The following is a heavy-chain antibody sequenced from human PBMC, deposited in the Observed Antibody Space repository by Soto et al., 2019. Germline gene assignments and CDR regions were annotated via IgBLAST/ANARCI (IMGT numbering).Heavy chain of an antibody. CDR2: IYYSGNT. CDR1: GGSISSGDYY. J-gene: IGHJ3*02. V-gene: IGHV4-30-4*01. Sequence: QVQLQESGPGLVKPSQTLSLTCTVSGGSISSGDYYWSWIRQPPGEGLEWVGYIYYSGNTYYNPSLKSRITISVDTSTNHFFLKVNSVTAADTAVYYCARLLPSGGAFDIWGQGTMVTVSS. D-gene: IGHD3-16*01. CDR3: ARLLPSGGAFDI.